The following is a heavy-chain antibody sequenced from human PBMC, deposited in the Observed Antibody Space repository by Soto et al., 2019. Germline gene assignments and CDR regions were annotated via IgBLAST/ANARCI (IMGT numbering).Heavy chain of an antibody. CDR2: INYSGST. CDR1: GGSISSYC. CDR3: AAYLPAADKHYFDF. V-gene: IGHV4-59*01. J-gene: IGHJ4*02. D-gene: IGHD6-13*01. Sequence: QVQLQESGPGLVKPSETLSFTCAVSGGSISSYCWSWIRQPPGKGLEYIGCINYSGSTNYNPSLKSXVSXSVDTSKNQFSLRLSSVTAADTAVYYCAAYLPAADKHYFDFWGQGTLVTVSS.